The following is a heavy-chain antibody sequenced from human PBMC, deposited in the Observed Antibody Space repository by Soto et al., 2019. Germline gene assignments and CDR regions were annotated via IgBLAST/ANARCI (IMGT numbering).Heavy chain of an antibody. D-gene: IGHD3-10*01. CDR3: ARRTYGSGSRYAFDI. Sequence: PGEPLKVCWSGAGDSFTDYWIGWVRQMPGKGLEWMGIIYPGDSDTRYSPSFQGQVTISADKSISTAYLQWSSLKASDTAMYYCARRTYGSGSRYAFDIWGQGTMVTVSS. J-gene: IGHJ3*02. CDR2: IYPGDSDT. CDR1: GDSFTDYW. V-gene: IGHV5-51*01.